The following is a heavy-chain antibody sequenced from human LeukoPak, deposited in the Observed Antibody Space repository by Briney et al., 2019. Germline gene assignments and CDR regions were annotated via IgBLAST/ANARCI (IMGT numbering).Heavy chain of an antibody. D-gene: IGHD2-2*01. V-gene: IGHV1-46*01. J-gene: IGHJ5*02. CDR3: ARDIDHSGAVPAALEGSGFDP. CDR1: GYTFTSYY. CDR2: INPSGGST. Sequence: ASVKVSCKASGYTFTSYYMHWVRQAPGQGLEWMGIINPSGGSTSYAQKSQGRVTMTRDTSTSTVYMELSSLRSEDTAVYYCARDIDHSGAVPAALEGSGFDPWGQGTLVTVSS.